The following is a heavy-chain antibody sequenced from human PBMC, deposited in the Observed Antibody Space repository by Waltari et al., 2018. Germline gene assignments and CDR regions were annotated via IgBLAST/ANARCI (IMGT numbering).Heavy chain of an antibody. J-gene: IGHJ3*02. D-gene: IGHD2-15*01. CDR3: ARSLVVAATGADAFDI. CDR2: SYPGDSDT. Sequence: EVQLVQSGAEVKKPGESLKISCKGSGYSFTSYWIGWVRQMPGKGLEWMGISYPGDSDTRYSTSFQGQVTISADKSISTAYLQWSSLKASDTAMYYCARSLVVAATGADAFDIWGQGTMVTVSS. CDR1: GYSFTSYW. V-gene: IGHV5-51*01.